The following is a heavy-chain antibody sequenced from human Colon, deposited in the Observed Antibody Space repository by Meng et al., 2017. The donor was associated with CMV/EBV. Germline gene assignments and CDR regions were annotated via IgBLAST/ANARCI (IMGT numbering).Heavy chain of an antibody. CDR3: ARLGGFGY. CDR2: TNHVGST. J-gene: IGHJ4*02. V-gene: IGHV4-34*01. CDR1: GSSLNGYY. D-gene: IGHD3-10*01. Sequence: QVQLQQWGIGLLKPSEALSLTCDVDGSSLNGYYWTWLRQSPERGLEWIGDTNHVGSTNYNPSLKGRVTISVDTTKDRFSLTLASVTAADSGVYYCARLGGFGYWGQGTLVTFYS.